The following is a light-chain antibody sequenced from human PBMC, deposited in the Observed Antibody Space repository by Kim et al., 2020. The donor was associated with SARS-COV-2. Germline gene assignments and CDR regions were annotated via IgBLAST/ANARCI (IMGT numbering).Light chain of an antibody. Sequence: EIVLTQSPGSLSLSPGERATLSCRASQRVNNNYLAWYQQKPGQAPRLLIYGASTRATGIPDRFSGSGSGTDFTLTISRLEPDDFAVFYCQQYHRTPLTFGQGTKLEI. CDR1: QRVNNNY. CDR3: QQYHRTPLT. J-gene: IGKJ2*01. V-gene: IGKV3-20*01. CDR2: GAS.